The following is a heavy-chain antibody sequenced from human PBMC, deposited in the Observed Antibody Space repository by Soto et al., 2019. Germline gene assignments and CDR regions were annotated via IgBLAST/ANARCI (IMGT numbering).Heavy chain of an antibody. D-gene: IGHD2-2*01. CDR2: IIPIFGTA. CDR1: GGTFSSYA. V-gene: IGHV1-69*01. Sequence: QVQLVQSGAEVKKPGSSVKVSCKASGGTFSSYAISWVRQAPGQGLEWMGGIIPIFGTANYAQKFQGRVTITADESTGAAYMELSSLRSEDTAVYYCASPNCSSTSCYLANYYYYGMDVWGQGTTVTVSS. CDR3: ASPNCSSTSCYLANYYYYGMDV. J-gene: IGHJ6*02.